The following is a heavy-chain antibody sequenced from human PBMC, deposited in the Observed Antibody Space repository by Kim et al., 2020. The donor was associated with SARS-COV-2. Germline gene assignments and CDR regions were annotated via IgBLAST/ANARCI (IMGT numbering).Heavy chain of an antibody. CDR2: ISYDGSNK. D-gene: IGHD3-3*01. V-gene: IGHV3-30*04. J-gene: IGHJ3*02. Sequence: GGSLRLSCAASGFTFSSYAMHWVRQAPGKGLEWVAVISYDGSNKYYADSVKGRFTISRDNPKNTLYLQMNSLRAEDTAVYYCARDQRGYPPNDAFDIWG. CDR1: GFTFSSYA. CDR3: ARDQRGYPPNDAFDI.